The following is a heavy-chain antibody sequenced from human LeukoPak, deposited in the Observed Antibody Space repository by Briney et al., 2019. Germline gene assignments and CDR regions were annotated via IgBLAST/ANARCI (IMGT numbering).Heavy chain of an antibody. V-gene: IGHV3-66*01. CDR1: GITVSSNY. J-gene: IGHJ4*02. CDR2: TYSDGST. Sequence: PGGSLRLSCAASGITVSSNYMIWVRQSPGKGLEWVSFTYSDGSTYYADSVKGRFTISRDKSKNTLSLQMNSLRADGTAVYYWARDRHPSLWGRGTLVTVSS. CDR3: ARDRHPSL.